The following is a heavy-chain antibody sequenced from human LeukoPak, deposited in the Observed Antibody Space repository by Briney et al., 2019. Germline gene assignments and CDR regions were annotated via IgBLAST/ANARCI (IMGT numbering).Heavy chain of an antibody. CDR3: ARDGLLWFGEGSGY. V-gene: IGHV3-30*03. CDR1: GFTFSSYG. D-gene: IGHD3-10*01. J-gene: IGHJ4*02. Sequence: PGGSLRLSCAASGFTFSSYGMHWVRQAPGKGLEWVAVISYDGSNKYYADSVKGRFTISRDNAKNSLYLQMNSLRAEDTALYYCARDGLLWFGEGSGYWGQGTLVTVSS. CDR2: ISYDGSNK.